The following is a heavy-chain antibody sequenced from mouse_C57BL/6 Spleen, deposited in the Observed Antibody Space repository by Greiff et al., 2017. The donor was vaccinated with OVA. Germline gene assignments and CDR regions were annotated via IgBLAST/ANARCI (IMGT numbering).Heavy chain of an antibody. CDR1: GYTFTDYE. D-gene: IGHD2-4*01. V-gene: IGHV1-15*01. J-gene: IGHJ3*01. CDR3: TRLGRIYYDYDGFAY. Sequence: QVQLQQSGAELVRPGASVTLSCKASGYTFTDYEMHWVKQTPVHGLEWIGAIDPETGGTAYNQKFKGKAILTADKSSSTAYMELRSLTSEDSAVYYCTRLGRIYYDYDGFAYWGQGTLVTVSA. CDR2: IDPETGGT.